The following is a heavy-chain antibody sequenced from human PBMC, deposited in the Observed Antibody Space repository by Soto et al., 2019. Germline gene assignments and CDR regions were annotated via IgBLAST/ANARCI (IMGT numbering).Heavy chain of an antibody. CDR2: ISTYNGNT. J-gene: IGHJ6*02. Sequence: QVQLLQSGAEVKKPGASVKVSCKAYGYRVTTYGITWVRLAPGQGLEWLGGISTYNGNTDYAQNLQDRVTMTTETSTSTAYMEVTSLTSDGTAVYYCARGLGTNGLDVWGQGTTVTVSS. V-gene: IGHV1-18*04. D-gene: IGHD7-27*01. CDR3: ARGLGTNGLDV. CDR1: GYRVTTYG.